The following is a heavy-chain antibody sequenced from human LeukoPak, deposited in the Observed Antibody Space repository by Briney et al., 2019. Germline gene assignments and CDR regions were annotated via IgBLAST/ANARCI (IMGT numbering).Heavy chain of an antibody. CDR2: IWYDGSNK. CDR1: GFTFSSYG. Sequence: PGGPLRLSCAPSGFTFSSYGMHWARQAPGRGLEGGAVIWYDGSNKYYADSVKGRFTISRDNSKNTLYLQMNSLRAEDTAVYYCASASDCGGDCAFDIWGQGTMVTVSS. CDR3: ASASDCGGDCAFDI. J-gene: IGHJ3*02. V-gene: IGHV3-33*01. D-gene: IGHD2-21*02.